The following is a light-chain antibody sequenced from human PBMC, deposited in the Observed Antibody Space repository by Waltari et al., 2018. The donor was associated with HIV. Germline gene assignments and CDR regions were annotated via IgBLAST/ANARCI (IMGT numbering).Light chain of an antibody. CDR2: KDT. CDR1: ALAKQY. CDR3: QSADTSGTRV. J-gene: IGLJ1*01. Sequence: SFELTQPPSLSVSPGQTARITCSGDALAKQYTYWYQQKPGQAPVVVIYKDTERPSGIPERFSGSSSGTTVTLTISAVQAEDEADYYCQSADTSGTRVFASGTKVTVL. V-gene: IGLV3-25*03.